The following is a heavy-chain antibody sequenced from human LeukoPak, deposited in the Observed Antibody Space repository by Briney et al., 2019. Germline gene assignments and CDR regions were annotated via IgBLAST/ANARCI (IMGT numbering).Heavy chain of an antibody. V-gene: IGHV3-23*01. J-gene: IGHJ4*02. D-gene: IGHD3-10*01. CDR3: PKRGVVIRVVLVGFHKEAYYFDS. CDR1: GITLSNYA. CDR2: ISGSGGGT. Sequence: GGSLRLSCAVSGITLSNYAMSWVRQAPGKGLEWVAGISGSGGGTNYADSVKGRFSISRDNPKNTLYLQMNNLSADDTAVYFCPKRGVVIRVVLVGFHKEAYYFDSWGQGALVTVSS.